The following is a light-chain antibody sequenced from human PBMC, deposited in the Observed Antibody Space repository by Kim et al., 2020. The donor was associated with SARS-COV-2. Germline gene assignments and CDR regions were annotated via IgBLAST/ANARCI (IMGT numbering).Light chain of an antibody. Sequence: GQAITISGTGASSDVGGYNLVAWYQQPPGKVPKLIIYEVSERPSGVSNRFSGSKSGNTASLTISGLQTEDEAEYYCCSYAGRSIYVFGTGTKVTVL. CDR3: CSYAGRSIYV. CDR2: EVS. J-gene: IGLJ1*01. V-gene: IGLV2-23*02. CDR1: SSDVGGYNL.